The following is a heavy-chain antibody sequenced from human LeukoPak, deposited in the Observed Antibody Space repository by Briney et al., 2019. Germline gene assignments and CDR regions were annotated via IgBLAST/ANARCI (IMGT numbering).Heavy chain of an antibody. D-gene: IGHD2-2*02. Sequence: QPGGSLRLSCVASGFIFRSHWMKWVRQAPGKGLEWVADIKEDGSEKYYEDSVKGRFIISRDNAENSLSLQMSSLRVEDKAVYYCVRAAPDTRYRHFDFWGRGTLVSVSS. CDR2: IKEDGSEK. J-gene: IGHJ2*01. V-gene: IGHV3-7*04. CDR3: VRAAPDTRYRHFDF. CDR1: GFIFRSHW.